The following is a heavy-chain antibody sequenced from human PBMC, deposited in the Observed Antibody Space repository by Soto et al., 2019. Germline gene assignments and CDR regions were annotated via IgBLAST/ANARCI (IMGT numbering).Heavy chain of an antibody. D-gene: IGHD4-17*01. V-gene: IGHV4-4*07. Sequence: LSLTCTVSGGSISSYYWSWIRQPAGKGLEWIGRIYTSGSTNYNPSLKSRVTMSVDTSKNQFSLKLSSVTAADTAVYYCARGSDYGYYYYGMDVWGQGTTVTVSS. J-gene: IGHJ6*02. CDR3: ARGSDYGYYYYGMDV. CDR1: GGSISSYY. CDR2: IYTSGST.